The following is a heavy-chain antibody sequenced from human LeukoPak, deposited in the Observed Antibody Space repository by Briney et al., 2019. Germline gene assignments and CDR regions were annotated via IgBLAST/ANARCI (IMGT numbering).Heavy chain of an antibody. V-gene: IGHV4-4*09. J-gene: IGHJ4*02. D-gene: IGHD6-19*01. CDR1: GGSISSYY. CDR2: IYTSGSA. CDR3: ARRAVAGTRLLGFDY. Sequence: PSETLSLTRTVSGGSISSYYWSWIRQPPGKGLEWIGYIYTSGSANYNPSLKSRVTISVDTSKNQFSLKLSSVTAADTAVYYCARRAVAGTRLLGFDYWGQGTLVTVSS.